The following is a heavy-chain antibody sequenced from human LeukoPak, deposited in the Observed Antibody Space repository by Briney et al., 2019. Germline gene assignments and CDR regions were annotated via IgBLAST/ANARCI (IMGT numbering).Heavy chain of an antibody. CDR3: AKGGSSGWYGFDY. CDR1: GFTFTSYA. CDR2: ISGSGGST. J-gene: IGHJ4*02. V-gene: IGHV3-23*01. Sequence: GGSLRLSCAASGFTFTSYAMSWVRQAPGKGLEWVSPISGSGGSTYYADSVKGRFTISRDNSKNTLSLQMNSLRAEDTAVYYCAKGGSSGWYGFDYWGQGTLVTVSS. D-gene: IGHD6-19*01.